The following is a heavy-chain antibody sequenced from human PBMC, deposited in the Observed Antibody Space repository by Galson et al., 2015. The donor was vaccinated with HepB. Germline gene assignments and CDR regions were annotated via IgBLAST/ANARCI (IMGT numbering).Heavy chain of an antibody. D-gene: IGHD4-23*01. J-gene: IGHJ4*02. Sequence: QSGAEVKKPGESLKISCKASGYSFSGHWIGWVRQKPGKGLEWMGFIYPGDSDTRYSPSFEGQVTISVDKSINTAYLQWRTLEASDSAMYYCARDDFGGNCLFDHWGQGTLVTVSS. CDR1: GYSFSGHW. V-gene: IGHV5-51*01. CDR2: IYPGDSDT. CDR3: ARDDFGGNCLFDH.